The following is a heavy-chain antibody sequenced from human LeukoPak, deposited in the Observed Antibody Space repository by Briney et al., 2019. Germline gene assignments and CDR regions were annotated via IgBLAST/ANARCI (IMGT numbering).Heavy chain of an antibody. D-gene: IGHD4-17*01. CDR3: AESFGDYGDYVSPFGY. J-gene: IGHJ4*02. Sequence: SLRLSCAASGFTFGSYAMHWVRQAPGKGLEWVAVISYDGSNKYYADSVKGRFTISRDNSKNTLYLRMNSLRAEDTAVYYCAESFGDYGDYVSPFGYWGQGTLVTVSS. V-gene: IGHV3-30-3*01. CDR1: GFTFGSYA. CDR2: ISYDGSNK.